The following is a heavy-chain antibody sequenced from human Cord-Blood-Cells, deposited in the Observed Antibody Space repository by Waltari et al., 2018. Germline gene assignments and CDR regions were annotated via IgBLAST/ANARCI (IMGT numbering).Heavy chain of an antibody. D-gene: IGHD2-2*02. Sequence: QVQLVQSGAEVKKPGASVKVSCKATGYTFTTYDIDLVRQATGQGLGGSGGVNPNSGNTGYGEKCKGKVTMTRNTSISTADMELSSLRSEDTTVYYCAGGRLSYCSSTSCYKVDYWGQGTLVTVSS. V-gene: IGHV1-8*01. CDR2: VNPNSGNT. J-gene: IGHJ4*02. CDR1: GYTFTTYD. CDR3: AGGRLSYCSSTSCYKVDY.